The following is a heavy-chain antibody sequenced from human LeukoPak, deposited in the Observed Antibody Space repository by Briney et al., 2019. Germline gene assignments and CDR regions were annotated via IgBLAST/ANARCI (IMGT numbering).Heavy chain of an antibody. V-gene: IGHV4-39*01. D-gene: IGHD3-3*01. CDR2: IYYSGST. Sequence: SETLSLTCTVSGGSISSADYYWSWIRQPPGKGLEWIGYIYYSGSTYYNPSLKSRVTISVGTSKNQFSLKLSSVTAADTAVYYCARPTYYDFWSGAASHYYYYMDVWGKGTTVTVSS. CDR3: ARPTYYDFWSGAASHYYYYMDV. J-gene: IGHJ6*03. CDR1: GGSISSADYY.